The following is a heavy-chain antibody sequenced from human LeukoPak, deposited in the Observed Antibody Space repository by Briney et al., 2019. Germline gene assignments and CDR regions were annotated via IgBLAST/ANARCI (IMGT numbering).Heavy chain of an antibody. CDR1: GGTFSSYA. CDR2: IIPILGTA. V-gene: IGHV1-69*13. J-gene: IGHJ6*04. D-gene: IGHD3-10*01. CDR3: ARVPCMVRGVIPACWRGRARTNGMDV. Sequence: ASVKVSCKASGGTFSSYAISWVRQAPGQGLEWMGGIIPILGTANYAQKFQGRVTITADESTSTAYMELSSLRSEDTAVYYCARVPCMVRGVIPACWRGRARTNGMDVWGKGTTVTVSS.